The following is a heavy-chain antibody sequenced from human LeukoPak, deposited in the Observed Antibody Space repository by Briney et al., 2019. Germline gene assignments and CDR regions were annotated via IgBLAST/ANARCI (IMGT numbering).Heavy chain of an antibody. Sequence: SVKVSCKASGYTFTSYAMNWVRQAPGQGLEWMGRIIPIFGTANYAQKFQGKVTITADESTNTAYMELSSLRSEDTAVFYCATNERYGDTRLYHFDYWGQGTLVTVSS. J-gene: IGHJ4*02. CDR1: GYTFTSYA. CDR3: ATNERYGDTRLYHFDY. CDR2: IIPIFGTA. D-gene: IGHD4-17*01. V-gene: IGHV1-69*13.